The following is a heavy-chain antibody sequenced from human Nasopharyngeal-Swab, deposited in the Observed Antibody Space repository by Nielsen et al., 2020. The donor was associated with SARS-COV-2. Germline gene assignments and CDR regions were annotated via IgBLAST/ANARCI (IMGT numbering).Heavy chain of an antibody. CDR3: ARGDYSSSWDRSYYGMDV. CDR2: INAGNGNT. J-gene: IGHJ6*02. Sequence: WVRQAPGQRLEWMGWINAGNGNTKYSQKFQGRVTITRDTSASTAYMELSGLRSEDTAVYYCARGDYSSSWDRSYYGMDVWGQGTTVTVSS. D-gene: IGHD6-13*01. V-gene: IGHV1-3*01.